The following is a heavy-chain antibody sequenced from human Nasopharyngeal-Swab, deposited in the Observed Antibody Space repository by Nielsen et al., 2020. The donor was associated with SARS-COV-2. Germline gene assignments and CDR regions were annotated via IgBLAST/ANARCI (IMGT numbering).Heavy chain of an antibody. J-gene: IGHJ4*02. Sequence: GSLRLSCTVSGGSISSYYWSWIWQPPGKGLEWIGYIYYSGSTNYNPSLKSRVTISVDTSKNQFSLKLSSVTAADTAVYYCARGADSSGYSMYYFDYWGQGTLVTVSS. D-gene: IGHD3-22*01. CDR3: ARGADSSGYSMYYFDY. V-gene: IGHV4-59*01. CDR2: IYYSGST. CDR1: GGSISSYY.